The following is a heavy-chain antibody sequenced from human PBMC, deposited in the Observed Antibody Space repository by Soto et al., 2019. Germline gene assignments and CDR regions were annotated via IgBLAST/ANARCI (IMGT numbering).Heavy chain of an antibody. J-gene: IGHJ6*02. CDR1: GYSFTSYW. CDR2: IDPSDSYT. CDR3: ARINPYPFSSGMAF. V-gene: IGHV5-10-1*01. D-gene: IGHD2-2*02. Sequence: HAESLKISCKGSGYSFTSYWISWVRQMPGKGLEWMGRIDPSDSYTNYSPSFQGHVTISADKSISTAYLQWSSLKASDTAMYYCARINPYPFSSGMAFRDQGTTVTVSS.